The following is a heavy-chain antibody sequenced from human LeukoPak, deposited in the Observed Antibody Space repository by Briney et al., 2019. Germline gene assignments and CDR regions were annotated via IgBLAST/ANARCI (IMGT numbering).Heavy chain of an antibody. CDR1: GYTFTSLG. Sequence: ASVKVSCKASGYTFTSLGISWVRQAPGQGLEWMGWISAYNGNTNSAQKLQGRVSMTTDTSTSTAYMELWRLRSDDTAVYYCVAELWFGELTHAFDIWGQGTIVTVSS. D-gene: IGHD3-10*01. CDR3: VAELWFGELTHAFDI. CDR2: ISAYNGNT. J-gene: IGHJ3*02. V-gene: IGHV1-18*01.